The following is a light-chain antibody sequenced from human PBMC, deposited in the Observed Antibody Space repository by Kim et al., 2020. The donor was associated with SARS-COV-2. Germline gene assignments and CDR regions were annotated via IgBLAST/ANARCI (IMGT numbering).Light chain of an antibody. CDR3: NSRDSSGNHVL. Sequence: SSELTQDPAVSVALGQTVTITCQGDRLRGYYASWFRQKSGQAPILVIYGDKNRPSGIPDRFSGSGSGNTASLTITGAQAEDEADYYCNSRDSSGNHVLFGGGTQLTVL. V-gene: IGLV3-19*01. CDR2: GDK. J-gene: IGLJ3*02. CDR1: RLRGYY.